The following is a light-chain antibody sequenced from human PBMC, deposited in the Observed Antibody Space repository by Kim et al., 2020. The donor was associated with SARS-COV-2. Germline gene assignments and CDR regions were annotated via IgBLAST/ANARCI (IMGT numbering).Light chain of an antibody. V-gene: IGKV1-33*01. CDR3: QQFDNLSLT. J-gene: IGKJ4*01. CDR1: QDISNN. Sequence: SASVGDRVTITCQASQDISNNLNWYQQKPGKAPKVLIYDASNLATGVPSRFSGSGSGTEFAFTITSLQPEDIATYYCQQFDNLSLTFGGGTKLEI. CDR2: DAS.